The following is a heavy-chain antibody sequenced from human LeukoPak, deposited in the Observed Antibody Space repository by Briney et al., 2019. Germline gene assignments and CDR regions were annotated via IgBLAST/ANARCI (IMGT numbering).Heavy chain of an antibody. CDR2: KYPGVSDA. D-gene: IGHD3-22*01. J-gene: IGHJ4*02. V-gene: IGHV5-51*01. Sequence: GEPLKIPSKGSGYSSTGYWIGGVGQMPGKGLEWMGIKYPGVSDAQSSPSSQGQVTISADKSISTAYRQWSSLKASDTAMYYCAILGNYYDSSGYYTDWGEGTLVTLSS. CDR3: AILGNYYDSSGYYTD. CDR1: GYSSTGYW.